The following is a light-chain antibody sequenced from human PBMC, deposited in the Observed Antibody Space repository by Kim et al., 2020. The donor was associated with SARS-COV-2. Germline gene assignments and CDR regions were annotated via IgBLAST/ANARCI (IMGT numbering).Light chain of an antibody. CDR3: SSYTSSNTLV. J-gene: IGLJ3*02. Sequence: QSALTQPASVSGSPGQSITISCTGTSSDVGVYNFVSWYQQHPGKAPKLIIYDVSNRPSGVSNRFSGSKSGNTASLTISGLQAEDEADYYCSSYTSSNTLVFGAGTQLTVL. CDR2: DVS. CDR1: SSDVGVYNF. V-gene: IGLV2-14*03.